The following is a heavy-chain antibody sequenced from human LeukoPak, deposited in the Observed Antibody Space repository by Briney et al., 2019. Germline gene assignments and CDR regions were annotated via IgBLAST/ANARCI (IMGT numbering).Heavy chain of an antibody. V-gene: IGHV4-61*02. Sequence: PSEALSLTCTVSGGSISSGSYYWSWIRQPAGKGLEWIGRIYTSGSTNYNPSLKSRVTISVDRSKNQFSLKLSSVTAADTAVYYCARDRAPWWFDPWGQGTLVTVSS. J-gene: IGHJ5*02. CDR2: IYTSGST. D-gene: IGHD3-10*01. CDR3: ARDRAPWWFDP. CDR1: GGSISSGSYY.